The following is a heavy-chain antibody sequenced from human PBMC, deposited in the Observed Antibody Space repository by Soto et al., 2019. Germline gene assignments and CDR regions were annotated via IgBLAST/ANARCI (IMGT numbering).Heavy chain of an antibody. J-gene: IGHJ4*02. V-gene: IGHV4-34*01. D-gene: IGHD3-10*01. CDR3: ARAGAALVRGSIGDVAY. CDR1: GGAFNGYY. Sequence: QVHLQQWGAGLLKPSETLSLTCAVNGGAFNGYYWTWIRQSPGKGLQWIGEINHSGTVDYNPSLKSRVTFSIDTSKKQFSLTLTSVTAADTAVYYCARAGAALVRGSIGDVAYGGQGTLVTVSS. CDR2: INHSGTV.